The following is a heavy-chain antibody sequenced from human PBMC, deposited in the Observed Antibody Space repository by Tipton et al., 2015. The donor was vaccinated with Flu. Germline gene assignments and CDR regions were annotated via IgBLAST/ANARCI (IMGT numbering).Heavy chain of an antibody. J-gene: IGHJ5*02. D-gene: IGHD3-10*01. Sequence: QSGAEVKNPGESLKISCKGSTYTFTNYWIGWVRQMPGKGLEWMGNIYPGDSETRYSPSFQGQVTISADKSTNTAYLQWSRLKASDTAVYYCAGTGQWFGEAWGQGTLVTVSS. CDR1: TYTFTNYW. CDR3: AGTGQWFGEA. V-gene: IGHV5-51*01. CDR2: IYPGDSET.